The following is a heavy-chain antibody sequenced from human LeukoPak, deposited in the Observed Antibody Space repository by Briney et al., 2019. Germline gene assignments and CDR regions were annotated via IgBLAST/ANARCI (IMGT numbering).Heavy chain of an antibody. Sequence: GASVKVSCKASGYTLSDHFLHWVRQAPGQGLQWMGWINSYSGGTSYGQSFRGRVTMTRDTSISTVYMEISGLTSDDTAVYFCARARKLADDAFDVWGQGSMVTVSS. CDR2: INSYSGGT. CDR3: ARARKLADDAFDV. J-gene: IGHJ3*01. CDR1: GYTLSDHF. V-gene: IGHV1-2*02.